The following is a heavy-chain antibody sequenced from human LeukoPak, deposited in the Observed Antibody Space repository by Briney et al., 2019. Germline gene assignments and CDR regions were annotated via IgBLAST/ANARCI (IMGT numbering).Heavy chain of an antibody. V-gene: IGHV2-70*11. CDR1: GFSLSTSGMC. CDR2: IDWDDDK. CDR3: ARAPLRFQNAFDI. Sequence: SGPTLVNPTQTLTLTCTSSGFSLSTSGMCVSWIRQPPGKALEWLARIDWDDDKYYSTSLKTRLTISKDTSKNQVVLTMTNMDPVDTATYYCARAPLRFQNAFDIWGQGTMVTVSS. D-gene: IGHD3-3*01. J-gene: IGHJ3*02.